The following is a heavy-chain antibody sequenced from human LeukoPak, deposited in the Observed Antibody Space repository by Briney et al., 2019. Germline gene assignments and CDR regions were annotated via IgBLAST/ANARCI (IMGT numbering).Heavy chain of an antibody. V-gene: IGHV3-66*01. CDR2: IYSGGST. Sequence: GGSLRLSCAASGFTVSSNYMSWVRQAPGKGLEWVSVIYSGGSTYYADSVKGRFTISRDNSKNTLYLQMNSLSAEDTAVYYCATFSYYYYMDVWGKGTTVTISS. CDR3: ATFSYYYYMDV. D-gene: IGHD3-3*02. J-gene: IGHJ6*03. CDR1: GFTVSSNY.